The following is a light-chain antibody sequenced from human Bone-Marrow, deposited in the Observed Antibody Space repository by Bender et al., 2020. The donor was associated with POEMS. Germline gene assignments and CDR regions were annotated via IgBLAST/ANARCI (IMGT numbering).Light chain of an antibody. V-gene: IGLV2-14*01. CDR1: RSDVGGYNY. Sequence: QSALTQPASVSGSLGQSVTISCTGTRSDVGGYNYVTWYQQHPGKAPRLMIYDVTNRPSGVSDRFSGSKSGNTASLTISGLQAEDEADYYCSSYTSSSTLWVFGGGTKLTVL. CDR3: SSYTSSSTLWV. CDR2: DVT. J-gene: IGLJ3*02.